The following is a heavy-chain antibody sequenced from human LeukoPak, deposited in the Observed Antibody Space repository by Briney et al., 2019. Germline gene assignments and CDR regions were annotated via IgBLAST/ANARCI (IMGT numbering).Heavy chain of an antibody. CDR3: ARAYNWNGRFDY. CDR2: ISAYNGNT. Sequence: GASVKVSCKASGYTFTSYGISWVRQAPGQGLEWMGWISAYNGNTNYAQNLQGRVTMTTDTSTSIAYMELSSLRSEDTAVYYCARAYNWNGRFDYWGQGTLVTVSS. CDR1: GYTFTSYG. V-gene: IGHV1-18*01. D-gene: IGHD1-20*01. J-gene: IGHJ4*02.